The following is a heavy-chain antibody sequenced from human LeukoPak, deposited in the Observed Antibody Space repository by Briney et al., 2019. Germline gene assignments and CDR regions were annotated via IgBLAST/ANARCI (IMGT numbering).Heavy chain of an antibody. V-gene: IGHV3-74*01. J-gene: IGHJ5*02. CDR3: ARGADTGYSSDS. Sequence: GGSLRLSCAASGFTFSSYEMNWVRQAPGKGLVWVSRINSDARSTSYADSVKGRFTISRDNAKNTLYLQMNSLRAEDTAVYYCARGADTGYSSDSWGQGTLVTVSS. CDR1: GFTFSSYE. D-gene: IGHD6-19*01. CDR2: INSDARST.